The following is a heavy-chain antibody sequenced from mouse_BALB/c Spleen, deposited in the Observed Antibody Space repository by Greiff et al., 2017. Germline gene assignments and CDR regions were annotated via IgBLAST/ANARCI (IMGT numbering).Heavy chain of an antibody. CDR2: ISYSGST. CDR3: ASEGAY. CDR1: GYSITSDYA. Sequence: EVKLMESGPGLVKPSQSLSLTCTVTGYSITSDYAWNWIRQFPGNKLEWMGYISYSGSTSYNPSLKSRISITRDTSKNQFFLQLNSVTTEDTATYYCASEGAYWGQGSLVTVSA. J-gene: IGHJ3*01. V-gene: IGHV3-2*02.